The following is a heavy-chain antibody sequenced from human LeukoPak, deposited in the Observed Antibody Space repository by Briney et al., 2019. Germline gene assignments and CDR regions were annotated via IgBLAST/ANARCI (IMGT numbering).Heavy chain of an antibody. Sequence: GESLQISCKGSGYSFSTYWIAWARHMPEKGLEWMGFIYPSDSDIRYSPSFQGQVTISADKSTNTAYLQWSSLKAPDTAVYYCARHMDKNKGYCSGSTCYDASDIWGQGTTVTVSS. CDR2: IYPSDSDI. J-gene: IGHJ3*02. CDR3: ARHMDKNKGYCSGSTCYDASDI. D-gene: IGHD2-2*01. V-gene: IGHV5-51*01. CDR1: GYSFSTYW.